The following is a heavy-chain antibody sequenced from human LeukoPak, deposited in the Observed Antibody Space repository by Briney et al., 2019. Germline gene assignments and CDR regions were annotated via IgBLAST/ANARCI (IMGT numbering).Heavy chain of an antibody. CDR1: GGSVSSGSYY. V-gene: IGHV4-61*01. CDR2: IYYSGTT. D-gene: IGHD6-13*01. CDR3: ARGYSSRWPDFDY. J-gene: IGHJ4*02. Sequence: SETLSLTCTVSGGSVSSGSYYWSWIRQPPGKGLEWIGYIYYSGTTNYNPSLKSRVTISVDTSKNQFSLKLSSVTAADTAVYYCARGYSSRWPDFDYWGQGTLSPSPQ.